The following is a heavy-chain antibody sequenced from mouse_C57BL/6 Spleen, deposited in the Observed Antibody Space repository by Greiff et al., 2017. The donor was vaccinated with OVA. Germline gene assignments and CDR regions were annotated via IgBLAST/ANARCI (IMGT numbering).Heavy chain of an antibody. CDR1: GYTFTSYW. CDR3: ARQLRLRLYAMDY. D-gene: IGHD3-2*02. V-gene: IGHV1-53*01. J-gene: IGHJ4*01. Sequence: QVHVKQPGTELVKPGASVKLSCKASGYTFTSYWMHWVKQRPGQGLEWIGNINPSNGGTNYNEKFKSKATLTVDKSSSTAYMQLSSLTSEDSAVYYCARQLRLRLYAMDYWGQGTSVTVSS. CDR2: INPSNGGT.